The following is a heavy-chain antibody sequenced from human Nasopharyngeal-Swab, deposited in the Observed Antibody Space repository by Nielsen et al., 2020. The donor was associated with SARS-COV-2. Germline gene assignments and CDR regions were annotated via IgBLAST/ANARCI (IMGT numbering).Heavy chain of an antibody. V-gene: IGHV3-23*05. CDR3: AKVNWNRKREGRDR. Sequence: GESLKISCSASGFTFAICPMSWVRQAPGKGLEWVASINNGKTFYADFVEGRFTISRDDSKSTLYLQMNSLTGEDTATYYCAKVNWNRKREGRDRWGPGTLVTVSS. J-gene: IGHJ5*02. CDR2: INNGKT. CDR1: GFTFAICP. D-gene: IGHD1-1*01.